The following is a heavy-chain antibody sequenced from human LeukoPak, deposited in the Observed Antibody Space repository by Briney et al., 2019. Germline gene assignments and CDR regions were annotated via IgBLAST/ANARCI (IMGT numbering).Heavy chain of an antibody. V-gene: IGHV3-23*01. CDR3: AKDNGWLHYCH. J-gene: IGHJ4*02. Sequence: PGGSLRLSCAASGFTFSIYGMNWVRQAPGKGLEWASGISPGGEITYYADSVKGRFTISRDNSKNTVSLQMHSLRAEDTATYYCAKDNGWLHYCHWGQGTLVTVSS. CDR2: ISPGGEIT. D-gene: IGHD5-24*01. CDR1: GFTFSIYG.